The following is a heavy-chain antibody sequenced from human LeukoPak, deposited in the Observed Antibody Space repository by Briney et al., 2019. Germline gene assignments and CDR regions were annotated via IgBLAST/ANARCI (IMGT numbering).Heavy chain of an antibody. Sequence: GGSLRLSCAASGFTFSSYGMHWVRQAPGKGLEWVAVIWYDGSNKYYADSVKGRFTISRDNSKNTLYLQMNSLRAEDTAVYYCAKDGATVTTYYSDYWGQGTLVTVSS. V-gene: IGHV3-33*06. D-gene: IGHD4-17*01. J-gene: IGHJ4*02. CDR1: GFTFSSYG. CDR2: IWYDGSNK. CDR3: AKDGATVTTYYSDY.